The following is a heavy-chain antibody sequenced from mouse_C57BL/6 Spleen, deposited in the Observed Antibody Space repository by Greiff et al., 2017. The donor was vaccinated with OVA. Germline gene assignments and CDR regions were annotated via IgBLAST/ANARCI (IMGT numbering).Heavy chain of an antibody. CDR1: GYTFTSYW. CDR2: IDPSDSET. V-gene: IGHV1-52*01. J-gene: IGHJ4*01. D-gene: IGHD2-3*01. Sequence: QVHVKQPGAELVRPGSSVKLSCKASGYTFTSYWMHWVKQRPIQGLEWIGNIDPSDSETHYNQKFKDKATLTVDKSSSTAYMQLSSLTSEDSAVYYCARSDGYYSMDYWGQGTSVTVSS. CDR3: ARSDGYYSMDY.